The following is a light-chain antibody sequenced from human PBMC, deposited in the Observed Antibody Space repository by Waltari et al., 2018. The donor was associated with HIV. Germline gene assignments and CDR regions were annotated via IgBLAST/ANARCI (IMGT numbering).Light chain of an antibody. Sequence: QSALTQPASVSGSPGQSITISCTGTSSDIGGYKYVSWYQQQPGKAPKLMISEVSNRPSGVSNRFSGSKSGNTASLTISGLQAEDKADYYCSSYTTSSTWVFGGGTKLTVL. J-gene: IGLJ3*02. CDR1: SSDIGGYKY. CDR3: SSYTTSSTWV. V-gene: IGLV2-14*01. CDR2: EVS.